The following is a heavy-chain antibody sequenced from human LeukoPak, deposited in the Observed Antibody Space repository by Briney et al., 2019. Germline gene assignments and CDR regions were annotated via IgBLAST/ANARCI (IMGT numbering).Heavy chain of an antibody. CDR1: GYTFTGYY. V-gene: IGHV1-2*02. J-gene: IGHJ5*02. CDR2: INPNSGGT. CDR3: ARAEGIYDSSGYYWANWFDP. Sequence: ASVKVSCKASGYTFTGYYMHWVRQAPGQGLEWMGWINPNSGGTNYAQKFQGRVTMTRDTSISTAYMELSRLRSDDTAVYYCARAEGIYDSSGYYWANWFDPWGQGTLVTVSS. D-gene: IGHD3-22*01.